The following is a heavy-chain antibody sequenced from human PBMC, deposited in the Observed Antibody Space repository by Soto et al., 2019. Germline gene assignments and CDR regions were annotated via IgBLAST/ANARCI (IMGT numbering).Heavy chain of an antibody. Sequence: ASVKVSCTASGYTLTSYDINWVRQATGQGLEWMGWMNPNSGNTGYAQKFQGRVTMTRNTSINTAYMELSSLRSEDTAVYYCARGQLPYYDILTGPYNWFDPWGQGTLVTVSS. V-gene: IGHV1-8*01. CDR3: ARGQLPYYDILTGPYNWFDP. J-gene: IGHJ5*02. D-gene: IGHD3-9*01. CDR1: GYTLTSYD. CDR2: MNPNSGNT.